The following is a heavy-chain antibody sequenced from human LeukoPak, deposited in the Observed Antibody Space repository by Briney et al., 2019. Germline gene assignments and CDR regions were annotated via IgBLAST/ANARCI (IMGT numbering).Heavy chain of an antibody. CDR1: GGSISSGGYY. CDR2: IYYSGST. J-gene: IGHJ3*02. D-gene: IGHD3-22*01. CDR3: VRDFYDSSSYDGFDI. Sequence: PSETLSLTCTVSGGSISSGGYYWSWIRQHPGKGLEWIGYIYYSGSTYYNPSLKSRVTISVDKSKNQFSLKLISVTAADTAVYYCVRDFYDSSSYDGFDIWGQETMVTVSS. V-gene: IGHV4-31*03.